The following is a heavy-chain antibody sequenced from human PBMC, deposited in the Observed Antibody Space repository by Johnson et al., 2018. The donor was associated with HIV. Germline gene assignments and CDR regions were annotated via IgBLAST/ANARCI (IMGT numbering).Heavy chain of an antibody. J-gene: IGHJ3*02. CDR2: INPGGTDT. CDR3: TSSYNVWAFDI. V-gene: IGHV3-74*02. Sequence: EVQLVESGGGVVQPGGSLRLSCEASGFTFSRPWMHWVRQPPGKGLVWVSRINPGGTDTSYVASVKGRFTISRDNAKNTRYLQLNGLIAEDTAVYYCTSSYNVWAFDIWGQGTVVTVSS. D-gene: IGHD5-24*01. CDR1: GFTFSRPW.